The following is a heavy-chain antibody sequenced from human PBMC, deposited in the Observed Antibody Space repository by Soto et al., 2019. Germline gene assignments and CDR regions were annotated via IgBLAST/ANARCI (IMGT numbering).Heavy chain of an antibody. CDR1: GGSFSGYY. V-gene: IGHV4-34*01. J-gene: IGHJ5*02. CDR3: ARGRIQLWLRSLDP. Sequence: QVQLQQWGAGLLKPSETLSLTCAVYGGSFSGYYWSWIRQPPGKGLEWIGEINHSGSTNYNPSLKSRVTISVDTSKNQFSLKLSSVTAADTAVYYCARGRIQLWLRSLDPWGQGTLVTVSS. CDR2: INHSGST. D-gene: IGHD5-18*01.